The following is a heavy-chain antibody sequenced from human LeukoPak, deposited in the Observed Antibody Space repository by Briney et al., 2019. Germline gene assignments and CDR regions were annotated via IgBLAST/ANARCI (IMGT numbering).Heavy chain of an antibody. D-gene: IGHD6-19*01. V-gene: IGHV3-49*05. CDR2: IRSKAYGGTT. CDR3: GLEEYSSVY. J-gene: IGHJ4*02. CDR1: GFTFGNSA. Sequence: KAGGSLRLSCAASGFTFGNSAMSWFRQVPGKGLEWVGFIRSKAYGGTTEYAASVKGRFTISRDDSKSIAYLQMNSLKTEDSAVYYCGLEEYSSVYWGQGTLVTVSS.